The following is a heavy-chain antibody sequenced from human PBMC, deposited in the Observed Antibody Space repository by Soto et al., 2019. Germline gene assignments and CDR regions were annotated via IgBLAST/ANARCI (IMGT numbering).Heavy chain of an antibody. CDR2: IKQDGGEK. CDR1: GFTFNSYW. CDR3: ARDAPPYSPPPGGFGP. Sequence: EVQLVESGGGLVQPGGSLRLSCAASGFTFNSYWMSWVRQTPGKGLEWVANIKQDGGEKHYVDPVKGRFTISRDNAKNSRRLQRTPVRAEDRGVYSWARDAPPYSPPPGGFGPWGQGTLVTVPS. J-gene: IGHJ5*02. D-gene: IGHD5-18*01. V-gene: IGHV3-7*01.